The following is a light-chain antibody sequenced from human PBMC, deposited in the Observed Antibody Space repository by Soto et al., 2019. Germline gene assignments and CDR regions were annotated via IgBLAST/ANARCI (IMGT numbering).Light chain of an antibody. V-gene: IGKV3-20*01. CDR1: QSVSSSSY. CDR2: GAS. J-gene: IGKJ2*01. CDR3: HQYGSSPSYT. Sequence: EIVLTHSPGTLSLSPGERATLSCRASQSVSSSSYLAWYQQKPGQAPRLLIYGASSRATGIPDRFSGSGSGTDFTLTIIRLEPEDFAVYYCHQYGSSPSYTFGQGTKLEIK.